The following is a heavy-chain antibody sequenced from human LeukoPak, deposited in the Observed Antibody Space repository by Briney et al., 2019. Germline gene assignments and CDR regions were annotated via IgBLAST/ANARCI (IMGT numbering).Heavy chain of an antibody. CDR3: AKVWSGQVGNLYYYYMDV. D-gene: IGHD3-3*01. CDR2: INPNSGGT. CDR1: GYTFTGYY. J-gene: IGHJ6*03. V-gene: IGHV1-2*02. Sequence: ASVKVSCKASGYTFTGYYMHWVRQAPGQGLEWMGWINPNSGGTNYAQKFQGRVTMTTDTSTSTAYMELRSLRSDDTAVYYCAKVWSGQVGNLYYYYMDVWGKGTTVTVSS.